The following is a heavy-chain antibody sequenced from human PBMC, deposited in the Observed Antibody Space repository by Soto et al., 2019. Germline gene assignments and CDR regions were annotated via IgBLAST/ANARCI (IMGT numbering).Heavy chain of an antibody. Sequence: SETLSLTCTVSGGSISSGGYCWSWIRQHPGKGLEWIGYIYYSGSTYYNPSLKSRVTISVDTSKNQFSLKLSSVTAADTAVYYCARAPYSSSSQPFDYWGKGTLVTVSS. CDR1: GGSISSGGYC. CDR2: IYYSGST. J-gene: IGHJ4*02. V-gene: IGHV4-31*03. CDR3: ARAPYSSSSQPFDY. D-gene: IGHD6-13*01.